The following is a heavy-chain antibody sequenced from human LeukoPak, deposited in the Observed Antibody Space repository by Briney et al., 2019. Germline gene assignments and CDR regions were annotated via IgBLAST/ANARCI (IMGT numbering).Heavy chain of an antibody. CDR2: IIPIFGTA. CDR3: ARGGVPSGSYCGHRAFDI. D-gene: IGHD1-26*01. Sequence: ASVKVSCKASGGTLSSYAISWVRQAPGQGLEWMGGIIPIFGTANYAQKFQGRVTITADESTSTAYMELSSLRSEDTAVYYCARGGVPSGSYCGHRAFDIWGQGTMVTVSS. CDR1: GGTLSSYA. V-gene: IGHV1-69*13. J-gene: IGHJ3*02.